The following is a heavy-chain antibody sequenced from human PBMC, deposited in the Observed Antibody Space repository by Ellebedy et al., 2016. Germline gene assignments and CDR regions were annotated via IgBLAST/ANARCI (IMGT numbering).Heavy chain of an antibody. CDR2: INDYGTMI. CDR3: VKDRRGTFSFDD. V-gene: IGHV3-64D*06. Sequence: GGSLRLXXSASGFIFSNYAMHWVRQAPGKGLEFVSGINDYGTMIHYADSVKGRFTISRDDSKNTLYLQMTSLRADDTALYYCVKDRRGTFSFDDWGQGALVTVSS. CDR1: GFIFSNYA. J-gene: IGHJ4*02.